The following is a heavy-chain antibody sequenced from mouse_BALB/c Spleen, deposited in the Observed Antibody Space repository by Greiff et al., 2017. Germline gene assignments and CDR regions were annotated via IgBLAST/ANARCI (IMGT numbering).Heavy chain of an antibody. CDR2: IWAGGST. V-gene: IGHV2-9*02. Sequence: VQLVESGPGLVAPSQSLSITCTVSGFSLTSYGVHWVRQPPGKGLEWLGVIWAGGSTNYNSALMSRLSISKDNSKSQVFLKMNSLQTDDTAMYYCARRGSTMITGFAYWGQGTLVTVSA. D-gene: IGHD2-4*01. CDR1: GFSLTSYG. J-gene: IGHJ3*01. CDR3: ARRGSTMITGFAY.